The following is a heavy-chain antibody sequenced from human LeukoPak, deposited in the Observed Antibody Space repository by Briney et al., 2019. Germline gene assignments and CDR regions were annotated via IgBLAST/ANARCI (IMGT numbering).Heavy chain of an antibody. D-gene: IGHD3-10*01. CDR3: ASMGITMVRGVIFS. J-gene: IGHJ4*02. V-gene: IGHV3-21*01. CDR2: ISSSSSYM. CDR1: GFTFSSYW. Sequence: GGSLRLSCAASGFTFSSYWMSWVRQAPGKALEGVSSISSSSSYMYYADSVKGRFTISRDNAKNSLYLQMNSLIAEDTAVYYCASMGITMVRGVIFSWGQGTLVTVSS.